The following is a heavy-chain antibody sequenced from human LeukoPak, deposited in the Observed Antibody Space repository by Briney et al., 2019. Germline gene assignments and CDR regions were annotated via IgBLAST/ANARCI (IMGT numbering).Heavy chain of an antibody. CDR2: ISGSGVST. Sequence: AGGSLRLSCAASGFTFSSYGISWVRQAPGKGLEWVSGISGSGVSTYYADSVMGRFTISRDNSKNTLYLQMNSLRAEDTAVYYCARVKPGIAVGIDYWGQGTLVTVSS. CDR3: ARVKPGIAVGIDY. J-gene: IGHJ4*02. V-gene: IGHV3-23*01. D-gene: IGHD6-19*01. CDR1: GFTFSSYG.